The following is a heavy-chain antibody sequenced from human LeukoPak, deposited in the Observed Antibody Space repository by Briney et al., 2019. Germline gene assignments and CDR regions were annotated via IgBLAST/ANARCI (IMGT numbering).Heavy chain of an antibody. CDR2: TYYRSKWYN. D-gene: IGHD1-7*01. CDR1: GDSVSSNSAA. Sequence: SQTLSLTCAISGDSVSSNSAAWNWLRQSPSRGLEWLGRTYYRSKWYNDYAVSVKSRITINPDTSKNQFSLQLNSVTPEDTAVYYCARERLYNWNYSRRYYYYMDVWGKGTTVTVSS. V-gene: IGHV6-1*01. CDR3: ARERLYNWNYSRRYYYYMDV. J-gene: IGHJ6*03.